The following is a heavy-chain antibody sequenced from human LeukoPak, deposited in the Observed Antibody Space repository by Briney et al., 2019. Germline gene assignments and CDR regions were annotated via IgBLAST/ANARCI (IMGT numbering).Heavy chain of an antibody. V-gene: IGHV1-46*01. Sequence: VASVKVSCKASGYTFTSYYMHWVRQAPGQGLEWMGIINPSGGSTSYAQKFQGRVTMTRDMSTSTVYMELSSLRSEDTAVYYCARDAVEMATISRNAFDIWSQGTMVTVSS. CDR1: GYTFTSYY. CDR2: INPSGGST. CDR3: ARDAVEMATISRNAFDI. J-gene: IGHJ3*02. D-gene: IGHD5-24*01.